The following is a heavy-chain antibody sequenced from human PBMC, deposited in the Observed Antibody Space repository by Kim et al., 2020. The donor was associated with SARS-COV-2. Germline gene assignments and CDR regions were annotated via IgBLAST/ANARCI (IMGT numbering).Heavy chain of an antibody. V-gene: IGHV4-34*01. D-gene: IGHD3-3*01. CDR1: GGSFSASS. CDR2: MHHNGNS. J-gene: IGHJ2*01. Sequence: SETLSLTCAVYGGSFSASSWNWIRQPPGRGLEWIGEMHHNGNSHYNPSLKSRVIISVDTSKNQVSLSLTSVTAADTAVYYCARAYYDFWSGFYGWYFDLWGRRTLVTVSS. CDR3: ARAYYDFWSGFYGWYFDL.